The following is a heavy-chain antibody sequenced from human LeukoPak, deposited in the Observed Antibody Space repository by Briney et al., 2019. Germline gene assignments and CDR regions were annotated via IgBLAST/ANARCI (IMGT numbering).Heavy chain of an antibody. D-gene: IGHD2-8*02. CDR2: ITSSGTHI. V-gene: IGHV3-21*04. Sequence: GGSLRLSCAASGFTFSSFNMNWVRQAPGKAMEWVSSITSSGTHIFYADSVRGRFTISRDNSKSTLSLQMNSLRAEDTAIYYCATYRQVLLPFESWGQGTLVTVSS. J-gene: IGHJ4*02. CDR1: GFTFSSFN. CDR3: ATYRQVLLPFES.